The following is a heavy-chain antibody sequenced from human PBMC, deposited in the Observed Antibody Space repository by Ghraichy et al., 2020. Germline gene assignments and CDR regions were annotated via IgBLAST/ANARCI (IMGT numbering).Heavy chain of an antibody. CDR1: GGSISSSSYY. CDR2: IYYSGST. D-gene: IGHD1-26*01. CDR3: ARQVVRTFRYSGRVDY. Sequence: SETLSLTCTVSGGSISSSSYYWGWIRQPPGKGLEWIGSIYYSGSTYYNPSLKSRVTISVDTSKNQFSLKLSPVTAADTAVYYCARQVVRTFRYSGRVDYWGQGTLVTVSS. J-gene: IGHJ4*02. V-gene: IGHV4-39*01.